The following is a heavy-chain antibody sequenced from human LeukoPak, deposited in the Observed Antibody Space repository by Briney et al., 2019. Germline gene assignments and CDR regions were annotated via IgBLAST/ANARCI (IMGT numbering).Heavy chain of an antibody. D-gene: IGHD2-2*01. CDR3: ARGWSTSWSFHFDF. Sequence: SETLSLTCTVSGGSMSSYYWSWIRQPPGKGLEWIGNIFYNGDTYYNPSLKSRLTISIDTSNNRFSLRLNSVAAADTAMYFCARGWSTSWSFHFDFWGQGSLVTVSS. V-gene: IGHV4-59*08. CDR2: IFYNGDT. CDR1: GGSMSSYY. J-gene: IGHJ4*02.